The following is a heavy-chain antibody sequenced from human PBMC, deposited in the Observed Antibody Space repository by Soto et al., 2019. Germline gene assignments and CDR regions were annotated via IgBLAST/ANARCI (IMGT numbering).Heavy chain of an antibody. Sequence: QVQLQQWGAGLLKPSETLSLTCAVYGGSFSGYYWSWIRQPPGKGLEWIGEINHSGSTNYNPSLKNRVTISVDTSKNQFSLKLSSVTAADTAVYYCARALGYSYGHLPIDYGGQGTLFTVSS. CDR2: INHSGST. V-gene: IGHV4-34*01. D-gene: IGHD5-18*01. CDR1: GGSFSGYY. J-gene: IGHJ4*02. CDR3: ARALGYSYGHLPIDY.